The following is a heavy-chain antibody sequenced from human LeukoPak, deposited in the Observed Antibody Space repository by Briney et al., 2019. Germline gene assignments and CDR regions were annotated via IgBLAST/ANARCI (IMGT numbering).Heavy chain of an antibody. CDR1: GYSFTSYW. CDR2: IYPGDSDT. J-gene: IGHJ6*02. D-gene: IGHD6-13*01. V-gene: IGHV5-51*01. CDR3: ATDSSSWSGGYYYYGMDV. Sequence: GESLKISCKGSGYSFTSYWIGWVRQMPGKGLEWMGVIYPGDSDTRYSPSFQGQVTISADKSISTAYLQWSSLKASDTAMYYCATDSSSWSGGYYYYGMDVWGRGTTVTVSS.